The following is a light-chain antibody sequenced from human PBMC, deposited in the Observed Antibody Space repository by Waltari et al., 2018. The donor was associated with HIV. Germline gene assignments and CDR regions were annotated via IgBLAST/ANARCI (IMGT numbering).Light chain of an antibody. J-gene: IGLJ1*01. V-gene: IGLV3-1*01. CDR1: QLGDKF. CDR3: QAWDSNSNV. CDR2: QEH. Sequence: YELTQPPSVSVSPGQTASITCSGDQLGDKFPCLYQQKPGQSPVLLIYQEHKRPSGIPDRFSGSISGNTATLTISGTQTLDEGDYYCQAWDSNSNVFGPGTKVTVL.